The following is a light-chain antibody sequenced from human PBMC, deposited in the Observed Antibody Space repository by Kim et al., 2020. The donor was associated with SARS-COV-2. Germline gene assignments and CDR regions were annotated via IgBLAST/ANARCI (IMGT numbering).Light chain of an antibody. CDR2: GAS. Sequence: LSPGERAALSCRASQRDSSNSLAWFKQTPGQAPRLLISGASFRATGIPDRFSGSGSGTDFTLTISRLEPEDFAVYYCHQYGTSPFTFGGGTKGISN. V-gene: IGKV3-20*01. CDR1: QRDSSNS. J-gene: IGKJ4*01. CDR3: HQYGTSPFT.